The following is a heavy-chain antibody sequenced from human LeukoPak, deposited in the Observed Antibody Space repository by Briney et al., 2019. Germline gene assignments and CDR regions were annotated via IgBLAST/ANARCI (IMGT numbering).Heavy chain of an antibody. Sequence: ASVKVSCKASGGTFTSYDINWVRQATGQGLEWMGWMNPNSGNTGYAQKFQGRVTMTRNTSISTAYMELSSLRSEDTAVYYCARPTDDYGGYGGYWGQGTLVTVSS. D-gene: IGHD4-17*01. CDR2: MNPNSGNT. CDR3: ARPTDDYGGYGGY. J-gene: IGHJ4*02. CDR1: GGTFTSYD. V-gene: IGHV1-8*01.